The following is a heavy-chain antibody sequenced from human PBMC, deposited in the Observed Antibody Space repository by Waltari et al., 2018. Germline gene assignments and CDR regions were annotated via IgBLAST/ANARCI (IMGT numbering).Heavy chain of an antibody. Sequence: QVQLVQSGAEVKKPGSSVKVSCKASGGTFSSYAISWVRQAPGQGLEWMGGIRPIFGTANYAQKFQGRVTSTTDESTSTAYMELSSLRSEDTAVYYWARLGYCSGGSCYPDYWGQGTLVTVSS. CDR3: ARLGYCSGGSCYPDY. V-gene: IGHV1-69*05. D-gene: IGHD2-15*01. J-gene: IGHJ4*02. CDR2: IRPIFGTA. CDR1: GGTFSSYA.